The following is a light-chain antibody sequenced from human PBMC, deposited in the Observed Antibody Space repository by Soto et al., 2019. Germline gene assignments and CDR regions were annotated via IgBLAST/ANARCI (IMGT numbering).Light chain of an antibody. V-gene: IGKV3-20*01. CDR1: QSVSNNY. CDR3: QQYGSSGT. J-gene: IGKJ1*01. Sequence: DIVLTQSPGTLSLSPGDRATLSCRASQSVSNNYLAWYQQKPGQAPRLLIYGASNRATGIQDRFSGSWSGTEFTLTIRRLEPEDFAVYYCQQYGSSGTFGQGTKVDIK. CDR2: GAS.